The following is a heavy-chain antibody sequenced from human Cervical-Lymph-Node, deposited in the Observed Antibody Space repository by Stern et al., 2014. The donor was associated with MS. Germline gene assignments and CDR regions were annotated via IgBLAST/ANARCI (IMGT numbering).Heavy chain of an antibody. V-gene: IGHV4-39*01. CDR3: ARQRITMIVVASPVFDY. Sequence: QVQLQESGPGLVKPSETLSLTCTVSCGSISSSSSYWGWIRQSPGKGLEWIGSFYYSGSTYYTPSLKSRVTISIDTSKNQFSLKLSSVSAADTAIYYCARQRITMIVVASPVFDYWGQGTLVTVSS. J-gene: IGHJ4*02. CDR1: CGSISSSSSY. D-gene: IGHD3-22*01. CDR2: FYYSGST.